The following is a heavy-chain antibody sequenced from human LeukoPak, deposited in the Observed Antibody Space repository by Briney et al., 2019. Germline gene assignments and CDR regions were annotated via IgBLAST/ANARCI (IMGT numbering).Heavy chain of an antibody. CDR2: INHSGST. CDR3: ASRGYYGSGRYTDY. CDR1: GGSFSGYY. J-gene: IGHJ4*02. Sequence: SETLPLTCAVYGGSFSGYYWSWIRQPPGKGLEWIGEINHSGSTNYNPSLKSRVTISVDTSKNQFSLKLSSVTAADTAVYYCASRGYYGSGRYTDYWGQGTLVTVSS. V-gene: IGHV4-34*01. D-gene: IGHD3-10*01.